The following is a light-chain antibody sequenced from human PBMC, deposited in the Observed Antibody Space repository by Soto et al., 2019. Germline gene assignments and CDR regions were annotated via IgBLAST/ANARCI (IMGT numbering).Light chain of an antibody. Sequence: QSALTQPASVSGSPGPSITISCTGTSSDVGGYNYVSWYQQHPGKAPKVIIYDVSNRPSGVSNRFSGSKSGNTASLTISGLQAEDEADYYCSSYTSSGSFVVFGGGTKVTV. CDR3: SSYTSSGSFVV. CDR2: DVS. V-gene: IGLV2-14*01. CDR1: SSDVGGYNY. J-gene: IGLJ2*01.